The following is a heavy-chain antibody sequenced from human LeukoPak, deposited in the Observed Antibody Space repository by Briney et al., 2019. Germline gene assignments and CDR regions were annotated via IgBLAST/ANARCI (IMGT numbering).Heavy chain of an antibody. CDR2: ISYDGSNK. Sequence: PGGSLRLSCAASGFTFSSYAMHWVRQAPGKGREWVAVISYDGSNKYYADSVKGRFTISRDNSKNTLYLQMNSLRAEDTAVYYCASLVLRYFDWLLTDRPFDYWGQGTLVTVSS. J-gene: IGHJ4*02. D-gene: IGHD3-9*01. CDR1: GFTFSSYA. CDR3: ASLVLRYFDWLLTDRPFDY. V-gene: IGHV3-30*04.